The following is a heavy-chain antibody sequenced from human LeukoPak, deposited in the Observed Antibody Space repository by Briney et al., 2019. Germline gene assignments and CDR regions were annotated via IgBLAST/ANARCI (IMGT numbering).Heavy chain of an antibody. CDR1: GGSISSSSYH. D-gene: IGHD6-13*01. CDR3: ANALGGGNTWYYFDC. CDR2: LSGSGGSP. J-gene: IGHJ4*02. Sequence: PSETLSLTCTVSGGSISSSSYHWGWIRQPPGKGLEWVSSLSGSGGSPNYANSVKGRFTISRDNSKNTLYLQMNSLRAEDTAVYYCANALGGGNTWYYFDCWGQGTLVTVSS. V-gene: IGHV3-23*01.